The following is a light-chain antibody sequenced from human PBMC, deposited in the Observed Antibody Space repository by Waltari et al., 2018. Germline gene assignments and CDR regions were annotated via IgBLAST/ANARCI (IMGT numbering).Light chain of an antibody. CDR2: EVS. CDR1: RTDIGAYKY. V-gene: IGLV2-11*01. Sequence: QAALTQPPSVSGSPGQSVTISCTGTRTDIGAYKYVSWYQQYPGTAPKLMIFEVSKRPSGVSDRFSGSKSGNTASLTISGLRTEDEADYYCCSFAATYTLFGGGTRLTVL. CDR3: CSFAATYTL. J-gene: IGLJ2*01.